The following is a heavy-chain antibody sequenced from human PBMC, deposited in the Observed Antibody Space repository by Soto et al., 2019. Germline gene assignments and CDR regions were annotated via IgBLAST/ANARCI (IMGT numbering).Heavy chain of an antibody. CDR3: VRGDFSIPFAS. CDR2: FNPTGGGT. Sequence: ASVKVSCKATSCFFRYYFIHWVRQVPAGVLEYVVTFNPTGGGTNYARKFQGRVTLTGDTSTSTAYMEVSSLRYDDSALYYCVRGDFSIPFASWAQGTYVTVSS. J-gene: IGHJ5*02. CDR1: SCFFRYYF. D-gene: IGHD3-3*02. V-gene: IGHV1-46*01.